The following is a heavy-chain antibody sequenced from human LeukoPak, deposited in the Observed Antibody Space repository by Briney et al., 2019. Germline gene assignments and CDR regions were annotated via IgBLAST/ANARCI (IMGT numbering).Heavy chain of an antibody. CDR2: INPSGGST. V-gene: IGHV1-46*01. CDR1: GYTFTSYY. CDR3: ARVDIGTGSGSQFDY. Sequence: ASVKVSCKASGYTFTSYYMHWVRQAPGQGLEWMGIINPSGGSTSYAQRFQGRVTMTRDMSTSTVYMGLSSLRSEDTAVYYCARVDIGTGSGSQFDYWGQGTLVTVSS. J-gene: IGHJ4*02. D-gene: IGHD3-10*01.